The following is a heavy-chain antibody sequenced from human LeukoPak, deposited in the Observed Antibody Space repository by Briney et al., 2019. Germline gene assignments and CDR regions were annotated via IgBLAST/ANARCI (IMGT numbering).Heavy chain of an antibody. V-gene: IGHV5-51*01. Sequence: LGGSLKISCKGSGFSFNMYWIGWVRQLPGKGLEWMGIIYPGDSDTSYSPSFQGQVTISVDKSISTAYLQWSSLKASDTAMYYCARRQGCSNTACPPDYWGQGTLVTVST. D-gene: IGHD2-2*01. CDR1: GFSFNMYW. J-gene: IGHJ4*02. CDR3: ARRQGCSNTACPPDY. CDR2: IYPGDSDT.